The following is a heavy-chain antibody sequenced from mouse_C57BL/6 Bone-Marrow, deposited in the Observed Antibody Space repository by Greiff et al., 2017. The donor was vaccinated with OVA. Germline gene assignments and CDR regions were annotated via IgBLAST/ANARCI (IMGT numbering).Heavy chain of an antibody. CDR1: GFTFSDYY. J-gene: IGHJ4*01. V-gene: IGHV5-12*01. CDR3: ARPYYFNYAMDY. Sequence: EVMLVESGGGLVQPGGSLKLSCAASGFTFSDYYMYWVRQTPEKRLEWVAYISNGGGSTYYPDTVKGRFTISRDNAKNTLYLQMSRLKSEDTAMYYCARPYYFNYAMDYWGQGTSVTVSS. D-gene: IGHD2-10*01. CDR2: ISNGGGST.